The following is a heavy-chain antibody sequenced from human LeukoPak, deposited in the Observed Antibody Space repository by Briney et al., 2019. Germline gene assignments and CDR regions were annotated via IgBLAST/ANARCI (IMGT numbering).Heavy chain of an antibody. V-gene: IGHV4-39*01. CDR2: IYDSGTT. D-gene: IGHD6-19*01. J-gene: IGHJ4*02. Sequence: SETLSLTCTVSGGSLSSSSYYWGWIRQPPGKGLEWIGTIYDSGTTQYNPSLKSRVTISVDTSKYQFSLKLSSVTAADTAVYYYARQRGGGGWSHHHFDNWGQGTLVTVSS. CDR3: ARQRGGGGWSHHHFDN. CDR1: GGSLSSSSYY.